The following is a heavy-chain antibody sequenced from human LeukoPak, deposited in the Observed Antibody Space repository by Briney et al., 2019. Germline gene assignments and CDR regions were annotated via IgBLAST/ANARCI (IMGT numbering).Heavy chain of an antibody. CDR3: ASGSYYWTFDY. CDR2: IIPIFGTA. D-gene: IGHD1-26*01. Sequence: SVKLSCKASGYTFTSYDINWVRQAPGQGLEWMGGIIPIFGTANYAQKFQGRVTITTDESTSTAYMELSSLRSEDTAVYYCASGSYYWTFDYWGQGTLVTVSS. V-gene: IGHV1-69*05. J-gene: IGHJ4*02. CDR1: GYTFTSYD.